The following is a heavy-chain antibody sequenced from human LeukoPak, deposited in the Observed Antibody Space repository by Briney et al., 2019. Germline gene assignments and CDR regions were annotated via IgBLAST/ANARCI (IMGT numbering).Heavy chain of an antibody. J-gene: IGHJ4*02. D-gene: IGHD6-13*01. V-gene: IGHV1-24*01. CDR3: ARGDYRIAAALSCDY. CDR2: FDPEDGET. Sequence: GASVKVSCKVSGYTLIELRQAPGKGLEWMGGFDPEDGETIYAQQFQGRVTITKDTSASTAYMELSSLRSEDTAVYYCARGDYRIAAALSCDYWGQGTLVAVSS. CDR1: GYTLIE.